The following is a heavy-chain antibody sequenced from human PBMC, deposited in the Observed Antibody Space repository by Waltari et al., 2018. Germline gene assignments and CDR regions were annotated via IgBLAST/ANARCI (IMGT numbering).Heavy chain of an antibody. D-gene: IGHD7-27*01. CDR2: SSHSGGP. J-gene: IGHJ5*02. CDR3: ARTWGNSPPLGWLDP. Sequence: QVQLHQWGAGLLKPSETLSLTCAVSGGPFIAYSWSWIRQPPGKGLEWIGESSHSGGPHYNPSLRSRVTMSVDTIKKRFSLKLTSVTAADTAVYFCARTWGNSPPLGWLDPWGQGTRVTISS. CDR1: GGPFIAYS. V-gene: IGHV4-34*01.